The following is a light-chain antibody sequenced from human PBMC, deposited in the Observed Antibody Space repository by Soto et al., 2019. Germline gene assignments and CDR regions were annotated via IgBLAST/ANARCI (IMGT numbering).Light chain of an antibody. CDR1: SSGVGDYNY. CDR2: DVT. J-gene: IGLJ1*01. Sequence: QSALTQPASVSGSLGQSITISCTATSSGVGDYNYISWYQQHPGKAPKLMIYDVTNRPSGVSNRFSGSKSGDTASLTISGLQADDEADYYCISYTETNTLAVFGTGTKLTVL. CDR3: ISYTETNTLAV. V-gene: IGLV2-14*03.